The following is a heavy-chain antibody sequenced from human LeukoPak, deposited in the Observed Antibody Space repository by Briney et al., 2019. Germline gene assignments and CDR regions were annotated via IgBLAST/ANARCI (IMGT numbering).Heavy chain of an antibody. CDR2: INPNSGGT. CDR3: ASDRLWFGELSPHWFDP. CDR1: GYTFTGYY. Sequence: GASVKVSCKASGYTFTGYYMHWVRQAPGQGLEWMGWINPNSGGTNYAQKFQGRVTMTRDTSTSTAYMELSRLRSDDTAVYYCASDRLWFGELSPHWFDPWGQGTLVTVSS. J-gene: IGHJ5*02. D-gene: IGHD3-10*01. V-gene: IGHV1-2*02.